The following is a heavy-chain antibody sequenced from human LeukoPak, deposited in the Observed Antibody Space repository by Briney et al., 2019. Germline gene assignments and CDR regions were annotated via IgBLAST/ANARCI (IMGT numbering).Heavy chain of an antibody. V-gene: IGHV4-59*01. Sequence: NPSETLSLTCTVSGGSISSYYWSWIRQPPGKGLEWIGYIYYSGSTNYNPSLKSRVTISVDTSKNQFSLKLSSVTAADTAVYYCAREGRDGSVGAFDIWGQGTMVTVSS. CDR3: AREGRDGSVGAFDI. CDR2: IYYSGST. CDR1: GGSISSYY. J-gene: IGHJ3*02. D-gene: IGHD5-24*01.